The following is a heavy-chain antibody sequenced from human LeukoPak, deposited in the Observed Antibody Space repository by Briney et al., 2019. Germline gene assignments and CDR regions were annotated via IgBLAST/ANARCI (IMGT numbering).Heavy chain of an antibody. J-gene: IGHJ3*02. CDR2: INHSGST. Sequence: SETLSLTCAVYGGSFSGYYWSWIRQPPGKGLEWIGEINHSGSTNYNPSLKSRVTISVGTSKNQFSLKLSSVTAADTAVYYCARGRADNNTFDIWGQGTMVTVSS. CDR3: ARGRADNNTFDI. V-gene: IGHV4-34*01. D-gene: IGHD1-14*01. CDR1: GGSFSGYY.